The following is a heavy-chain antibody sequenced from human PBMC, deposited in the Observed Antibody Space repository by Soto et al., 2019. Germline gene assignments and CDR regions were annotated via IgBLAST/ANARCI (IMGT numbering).Heavy chain of an antibody. CDR2: ISWNGGSI. D-gene: IGHD3-22*01. CDR3: ARGDGDYYDGNGYLGRH. J-gene: IGHJ4*02. V-gene: IGHV3-9*01. CDR1: GLSFDDYA. Sequence: GGSLRLSCAASGLSFDDYAMHWVRQVPGKGLEWVSGISWNGGSIGYADSVKGRFTISRDNAKNTVYLQMNSLRAEDTAVYYCARGDGDYYDGNGYLGRHWGQGTLVTVSS.